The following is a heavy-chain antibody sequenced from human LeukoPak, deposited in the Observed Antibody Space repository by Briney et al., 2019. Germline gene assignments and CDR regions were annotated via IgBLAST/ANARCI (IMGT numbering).Heavy chain of an antibody. CDR1: GGSISSYY. J-gene: IGHJ4*02. Sequence: RPSETLSLTCTLSGGSISSYYWSWIRHPPGKGLEWIVHIYYSGSTNYNPSLKSRVTISVDTSKNQFSLKLSSVTAADTAVYYCARSPSWGYYDSSAYYFDYWGQGTLVTVFS. V-gene: IGHV4-59*01. CDR2: IYYSGST. D-gene: IGHD3-22*01. CDR3: ARSPSWGYYDSSAYYFDY.